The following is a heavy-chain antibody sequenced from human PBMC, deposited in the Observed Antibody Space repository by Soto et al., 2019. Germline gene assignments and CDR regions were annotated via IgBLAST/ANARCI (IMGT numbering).Heavy chain of an antibody. J-gene: IGHJ4*02. CDR2: ISPHNGKT. V-gene: IGHV1-18*01. CDR3: PRDSSNYFDY. Sequence: GASVKVSCKTSGYTFVTYYISWLRQAPGQGIEWMGWISPHNGKTNYIEDLQGRVTLTAATSTTKAYLELRNLRSDATEVYFCPRDSSNYFDYWGQGTLVTVSS. D-gene: IGHD6-19*01. CDR1: GYTFVTYY.